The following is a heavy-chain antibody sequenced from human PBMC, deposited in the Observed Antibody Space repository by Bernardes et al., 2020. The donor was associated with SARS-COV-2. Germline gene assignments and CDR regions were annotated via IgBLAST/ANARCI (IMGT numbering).Heavy chain of an antibody. V-gene: IGHV4-39*01. Sequence: SDTLSLTCTVSGGPISSIIYYWGWIRQAPGKGLEWIGIIYSSGNSYYRPSLQSRVTESVDTSTNQFSLRLSFVTAADTAVYYCAGSSCGIDCYIGGLRSWDNGRDVWGQGSTVTVAS. D-gene: IGHD2-21*02. CDR1: GGPISSIIYY. CDR3: AGSSCGIDCYIGGLRSWDNGRDV. CDR2: IYSSGNS. J-gene: IGHJ6*02.